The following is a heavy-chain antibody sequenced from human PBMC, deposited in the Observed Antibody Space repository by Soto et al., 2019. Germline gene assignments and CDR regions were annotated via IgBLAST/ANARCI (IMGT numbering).Heavy chain of an antibody. J-gene: IGHJ5*02. V-gene: IGHV4-39*01. CDR3: ATQEVGGSYVYTFDP. CDR2: IYYSGST. D-gene: IGHD1-26*01. Sequence: SETLSITCTVSGGSIASSSYYWGWILQPPGKGLEWIGSIYYSGSTYYNPSLKSRVTISVDTSKNQFPLKLSSVTAADTAVYYCATQEVGGSYVYTFDPWGQGTLVTVS. CDR1: GGSIASSSYY.